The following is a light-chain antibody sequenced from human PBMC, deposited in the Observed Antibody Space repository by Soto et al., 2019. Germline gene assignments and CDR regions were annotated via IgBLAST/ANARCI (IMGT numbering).Light chain of an antibody. V-gene: IGLV2-14*03. Sequence: QSVLTQPASVAGSPGQSVTISCTGASSDVDAYEHVSWYQQHPGRAPKLILYDVNNRPSGVSNHFSGSKSGNTASLVISGLQANDEADYYCSSYSTTNILVFGSGTKVTVL. CDR2: DVN. CDR3: SSYSTTNILV. CDR1: SSDVDAYEH. J-gene: IGLJ1*01.